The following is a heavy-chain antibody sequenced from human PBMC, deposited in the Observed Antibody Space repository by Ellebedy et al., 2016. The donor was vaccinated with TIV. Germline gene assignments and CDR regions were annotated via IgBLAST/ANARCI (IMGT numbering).Heavy chain of an antibody. Sequence: GGSLRLSXAASGFTFSSYSMNWVRQAPGKGLEWVSYISSSSSTIYYADSVKGRFTISRDNAKNSLYLQMNSLRAEDTAVYYCARESSELLWFGELGNYFDYWGQGTLVTVSS. CDR1: GFTFSSYS. V-gene: IGHV3-48*04. CDR3: ARESSELLWFGELGNYFDY. CDR2: ISSSSSTI. D-gene: IGHD3-10*01. J-gene: IGHJ4*02.